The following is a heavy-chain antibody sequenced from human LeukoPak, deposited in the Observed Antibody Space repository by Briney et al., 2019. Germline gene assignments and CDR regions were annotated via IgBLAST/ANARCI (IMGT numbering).Heavy chain of an antibody. CDR1: GFTFSSYA. CDR2: ISSNGGST. Sequence: PGGSLRLSCAASGFTFSSYAMHWVRQAPGKGLEYVSAISSNGGSTYYANSVKGRFTISRDNSKNTLYLQMGSLRAEDMAVYYCARPSSSSPNQFVYWGQGTLVTVSS. D-gene: IGHD6-6*01. J-gene: IGHJ4*02. V-gene: IGHV3-64*01. CDR3: ARPSSSSPNQFVY.